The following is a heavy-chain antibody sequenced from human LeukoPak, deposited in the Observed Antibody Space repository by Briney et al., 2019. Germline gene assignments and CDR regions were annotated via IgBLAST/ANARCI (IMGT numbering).Heavy chain of an antibody. J-gene: IGHJ3*02. CDR3: AKGNYDSRMDDAFDI. V-gene: IGHV3-30-3*01. D-gene: IGHD3-22*01. CDR2: ISYDGSNK. CDR1: GFTFSSYA. Sequence: GGSLRLSCAASGFTFSSYAMHWVRQAPGKGLEWVAVISYDGSNKYYADSVKGRFTISRDNSKNTLYLQMNSLRAEDTAVYYCAKGNYDSRMDDAFDIWGQGTMVTVSS.